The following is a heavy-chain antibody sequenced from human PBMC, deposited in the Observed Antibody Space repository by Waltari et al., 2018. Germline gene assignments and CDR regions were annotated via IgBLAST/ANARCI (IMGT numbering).Heavy chain of an antibody. Sequence: QVQLVQSGAEVKKPGASVKVSCKASGYTFTSYDINWVRQATGQGLEWMGWMHPNSGNTGYAQKFQGRVTITRNTFISTVYMELSSLRSEDTAVYYCARGGEQFVGSWFDPWGQGTLVTVSS. D-gene: IGHD6-6*01. CDR3: ARGGEQFVGSWFDP. CDR2: MHPNSGNT. J-gene: IGHJ5*02. V-gene: IGHV1-8*03. CDR1: GYTFTSYD.